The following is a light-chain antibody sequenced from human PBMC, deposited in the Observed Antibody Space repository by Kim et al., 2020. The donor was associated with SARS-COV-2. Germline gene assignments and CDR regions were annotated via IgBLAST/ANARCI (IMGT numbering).Light chain of an antibody. CDR3: QHYGSSPPYT. J-gene: IGKJ2*01. Sequence: SPAERATLSCRASQSVRADYLAWYQQKPGQAPRLLIYGAFSRATGIPDRFSGSGSGTDFTLTISSLDPEDFAVYYCQHYGSSPPYTFGQGTKLEIK. V-gene: IGKV3-20*01. CDR2: GAF. CDR1: QSVRADY.